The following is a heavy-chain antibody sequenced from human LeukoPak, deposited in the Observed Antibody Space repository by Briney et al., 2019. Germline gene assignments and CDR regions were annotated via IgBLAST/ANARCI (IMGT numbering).Heavy chain of an antibody. J-gene: IGHJ4*02. V-gene: IGHV3-7*01. CDR2: IKQDGSEK. CDR1: GFTFSTYW. D-gene: IGHD2-2*01. CDR3: AREVYQLLWN. Sequence: GGSLRLSCAASGFTFSTYWMSWVRQAPGTGLEWVASIKQDGSEKSYVDSVKGRFTISRDNAKNSLYLQMNSLRAEDTAVYYCAREVYQLLWNWGKETLVTVSS.